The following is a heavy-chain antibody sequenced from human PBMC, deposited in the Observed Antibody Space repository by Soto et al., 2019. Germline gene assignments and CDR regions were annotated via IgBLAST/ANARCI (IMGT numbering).Heavy chain of an antibody. D-gene: IGHD2-21*02. CDR1: GGTFSSYA. J-gene: IGHJ6*02. CDR2: LIPIFGTA. Sequence: QVQLVQSGAEVKKPGSSVKVSCKASGGTFSSYAISWVRQAPGQGLEWMGGLIPIFGTADYAQKFQGRVTITADESTSTAYMELSSLRSEDTAVYYCASHCGGDCYSRSPPYYYDGMDVWGQGTTVTVSS. V-gene: IGHV1-69*12. CDR3: ASHCGGDCYSRSPPYYYDGMDV.